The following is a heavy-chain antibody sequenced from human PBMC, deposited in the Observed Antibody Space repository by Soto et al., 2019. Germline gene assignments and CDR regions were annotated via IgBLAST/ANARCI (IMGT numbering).Heavy chain of an antibody. CDR2: FNPSGGST. J-gene: IGHJ6*02. V-gene: IGHV1-46*03. CDR3: ARDRCSSTSCWNYYYGMDV. D-gene: IGHD2-2*01. CDR1: GYTFTSYY. Sequence: ASVKVSCKASGYTFTSYYMHWVRQAPGQGLERMGIFNPSGGSTSYAQKFQGRVTMTRDTSTSTVYMELSSLRSEDTAVYYCARDRCSSTSCWNYYYGMDVWGQGTTVTVSS.